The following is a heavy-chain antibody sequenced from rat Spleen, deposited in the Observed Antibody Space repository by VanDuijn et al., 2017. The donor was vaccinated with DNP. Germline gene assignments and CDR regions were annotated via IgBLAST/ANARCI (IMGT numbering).Heavy chain of an antibody. CDR1: GFSLSSNN. CDR3: TRDDTIAAIWY. D-gene: IGHD1-2*01. Sequence: QVQLKESGPGLVQPSQTLSLTCTVSGFSLSSNNVHWVRQPSGKGPEWMGKMWYDGDTAYNSVLKSRLSISRDTSKSQVFLRMNSLQTEDTAIYFCTRDDTIAAIWYWGQGVMVTVSS. CDR2: MWYDGDT. V-gene: IGHV2-63*01. J-gene: IGHJ2*01.